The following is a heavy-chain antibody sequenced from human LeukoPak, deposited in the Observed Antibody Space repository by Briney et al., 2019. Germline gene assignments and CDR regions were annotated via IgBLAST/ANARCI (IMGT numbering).Heavy chain of an antibody. V-gene: IGHV3-30*03. D-gene: IGHD1/OR15-1a*01. CDR2: ISYDGSNK. CDR3: ARDSPARGNNDAFDI. CDR1: GFTFSSYG. Sequence: GGPLRLSCAASGFTFSSYGMHWVRQAPGKGLEWVAVISYDGSNKYYADSVKGRFTISRDNSKNTLYLQMNSLRAEDTAVYYCARDSPARGNNDAFDIWGQGTMVTVSS. J-gene: IGHJ3*02.